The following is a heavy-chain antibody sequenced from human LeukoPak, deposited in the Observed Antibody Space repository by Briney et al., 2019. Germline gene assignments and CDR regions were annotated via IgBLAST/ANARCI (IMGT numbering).Heavy chain of an antibody. CDR3: AKSGLNRFDY. V-gene: IGHV3-23*01. Sequence: GGSLRLSCVASGFTFSSYAMSWVRQAPGKGLEWVSGISGRDGSTYYADSVRGRFTISRDNSTNTLYLQMNSLRAEDTEIYYCAKSGLNRFDYWGQGTLVTVSS. CDR1: GFTFSSYA. D-gene: IGHD2-15*01. J-gene: IGHJ4*02. CDR2: ISGRDGST.